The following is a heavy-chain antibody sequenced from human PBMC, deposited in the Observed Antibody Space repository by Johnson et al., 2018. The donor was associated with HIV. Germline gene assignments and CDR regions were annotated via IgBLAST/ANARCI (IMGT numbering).Heavy chain of an antibody. J-gene: IGHJ3*02. CDR2: IRYDGSNK. CDR1: GFTFSSYG. V-gene: IGHV3-30*02. D-gene: IGHD2-21*02. CDR3: AKDQYCGGDCYPDAFDI. Sequence: QVQLVESGGGVVQPGGSLRLSCAASGFTFSSYGMHWVRQAPGKGLEWVAFIRYDGSNKYYADSVKGRFSISRDNSNNPLYLQMNSLGAEDTAVYYCAKDQYCGGDCYPDAFDIWGQGTMVTVSS.